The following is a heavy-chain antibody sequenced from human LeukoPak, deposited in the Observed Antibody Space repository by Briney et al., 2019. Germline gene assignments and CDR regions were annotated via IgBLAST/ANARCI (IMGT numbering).Heavy chain of an antibody. CDR2: IKQDGSEK. CDR3: AKGYGDYRNYYYMDV. Sequence: PGGSLRLSCAASGFSFSNWMSWVRQAPGKGLEWVANIKQDGSEKYYVDSVKGRFTISRDNAKNSLYLQMNSLRAEDTAVYYCAKGYGDYRNYYYMDVWGKGTTVTISS. V-gene: IGHV3-7*01. D-gene: IGHD4-17*01. J-gene: IGHJ6*03. CDR1: GFSFSNW.